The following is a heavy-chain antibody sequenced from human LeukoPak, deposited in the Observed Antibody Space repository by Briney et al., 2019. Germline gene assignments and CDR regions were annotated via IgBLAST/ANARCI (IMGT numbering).Heavy chain of an antibody. Sequence: GSLRLSCAASGFTFSSYSMNWVRQAPGKGLEWVSSISSSSSYIYYADSVKGRFTISRDNAKNSLYLQMNSLRAEDTAVYYCARRSRTVDYVDYWGQGTLVTVSS. CDR1: GFTFSSYS. V-gene: IGHV3-21*01. D-gene: IGHD1-14*01. J-gene: IGHJ4*02. CDR3: ARRSRTVDYVDY. CDR2: ISSSSSYI.